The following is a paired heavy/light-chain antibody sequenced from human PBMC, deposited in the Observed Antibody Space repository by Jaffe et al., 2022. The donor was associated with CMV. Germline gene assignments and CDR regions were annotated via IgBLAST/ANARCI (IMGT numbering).Heavy chain of an antibody. Sequence: EVQLVESGGGLVKPGGSLRLTCATSGFTFSSYTMNWVRQAPGKGLEWVSSISSDSSYIYQADSVKGRFTISRDNAKNSLYLQMNSLRAEDTAVYYCARGHCSSGACYSGGFYYYAMDVWGHGTTVSVSS. V-gene: IGHV3-21*01. J-gene: IGHJ6*02. CDR3: ARGHCSSGACYSGGFYYYAMDV. D-gene: IGHD2-2*02. CDR2: ISSDSSYI. CDR1: GFTFSSYT.
Light chain of an antibody. J-gene: IGKJ1*01. CDR1: QSISSW. Sequence: DIQMTQSPSTLSASVGDRVTITCRASQSISSWLAWYQQKPGMAPKLLIYKASSLESGVPSRFSGSGSGTEFTLTISSLQPDDFATYYCQQYNSYSWTFGQGTKVEIK. CDR3: QQYNSYSWT. V-gene: IGKV1-5*03. CDR2: KAS.